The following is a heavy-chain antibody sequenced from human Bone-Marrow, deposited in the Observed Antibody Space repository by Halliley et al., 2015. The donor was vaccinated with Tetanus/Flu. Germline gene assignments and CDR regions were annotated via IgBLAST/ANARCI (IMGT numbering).Heavy chain of an antibody. D-gene: IGHD3-10*01. CDR3: ARDYGSDRTGYYGLDV. J-gene: IGHJ6*02. V-gene: IGHV3-53*01. CDR2: VPSGGAT. Sequence: VVPSGGATFYAKPVRGRFTNSRDNSKNTLYFQKNSLRVDDTAMYYCARDYGSDRTGYYGLDVWGQGATVTVSS.